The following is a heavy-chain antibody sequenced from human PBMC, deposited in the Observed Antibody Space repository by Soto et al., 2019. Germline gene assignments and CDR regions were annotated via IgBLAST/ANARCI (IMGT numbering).Heavy chain of an antibody. V-gene: IGHV3-23*01. CDR2: ISGSDGST. CDR3: AKDRLSIVVAGLPTDS. Sequence: GGSLRLSCAASGFTFSSYAMSWVRQAPGKGLEWVSVISGSDGSTYYADSVKGRFTIARDNSKNTLYLQMNSLRAEDTAVYYCAKDRLSIVVAGLPTDSWGQGTLVTVSS. J-gene: IGHJ4*02. CDR1: GFTFSSYA. D-gene: IGHD6-19*01.